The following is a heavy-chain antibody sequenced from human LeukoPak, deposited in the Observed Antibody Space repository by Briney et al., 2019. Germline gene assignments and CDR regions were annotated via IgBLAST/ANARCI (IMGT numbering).Heavy chain of an antibody. J-gene: IGHJ4*02. V-gene: IGHV3-21*01. CDR3: ARAMLLWFGELSTFDY. Sequence: GGSLRLSCAASGFTFSSYSINWVRQAPGNGLEWVSSISSSSSYIYYADSGKGRFTTSRNNDKNSMYLQMNSLRAEDTAVYSCARAMLLWFGELSTFDYWGQGTLVTVSS. CDR2: ISSSSSYI. D-gene: IGHD3-10*01. CDR1: GFTFSSYS.